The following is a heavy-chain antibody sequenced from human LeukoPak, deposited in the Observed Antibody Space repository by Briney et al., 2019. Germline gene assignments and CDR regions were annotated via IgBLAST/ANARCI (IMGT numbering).Heavy chain of an antibody. V-gene: IGHV3-23*01. D-gene: IGHD1-26*01. CDR2: ISGSGGST. Sequence: GGSLRLSCAASGFTFSSYWMHWVRQAPGKGLEWVSAISGSGGSTYYADSVKGRFTISRDNSKNTLYLQMNSLRAEDTAVYYCAKVGIGSTGYYYYYMDVWGKGTTVTVSS. CDR3: AKVGIGSTGYYYYYMDV. J-gene: IGHJ6*03. CDR1: GFTFSSYW.